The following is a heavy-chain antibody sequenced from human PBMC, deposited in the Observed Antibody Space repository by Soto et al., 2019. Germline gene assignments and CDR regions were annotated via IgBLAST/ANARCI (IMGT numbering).Heavy chain of an antibody. CDR3: ARARVPTISEDAFDI. D-gene: IGHD2-2*01. Sequence: GASVKVSCKASGYTFTGFYVHWVRQAPGQGLEWMGWINPNTGGTKYAQQFQGRVTMTRDTSVSTAYMEVGRLTSDDTAVYYCARARVPTISEDAFDIWGQGTLVTV. V-gene: IGHV1-2*02. CDR1: GYTFTGFY. CDR2: INPNTGGT. J-gene: IGHJ3*02.